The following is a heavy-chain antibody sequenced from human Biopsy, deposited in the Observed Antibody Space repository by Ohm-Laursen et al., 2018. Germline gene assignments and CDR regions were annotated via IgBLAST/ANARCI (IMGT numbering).Heavy chain of an antibody. CDR1: GGSISSDY. Sequence: TLSLTCTVSGGSISSDYWSWIRQTPGKGLEWIGYIYYSGSTNYNPSLKSRVTISVDTSKNQFSLRLNSVTAADTSVYYCARATNSTGWPYYYFYGMDVWGQGTTVTVSS. V-gene: IGHV4-59*01. J-gene: IGHJ6*02. CDR3: ARATNSTGWPYYYFYGMDV. CDR2: IYYSGST. D-gene: IGHD2/OR15-2a*01.